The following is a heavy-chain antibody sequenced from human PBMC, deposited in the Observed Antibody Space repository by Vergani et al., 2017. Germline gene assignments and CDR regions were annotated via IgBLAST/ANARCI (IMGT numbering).Heavy chain of an antibody. CDR1: GGSINTGAYY. D-gene: IGHD3-10*01. CDR3: ARELSYYYGSGSDDYNPYYDEGMDV. CDR2: VYTSGMN. V-gene: IGHV4-61*02. Sequence: QVQLQESGPRLVRPSQTLSLTCTVSGGSINTGAYYWSWIRQPAGKGLEWIGRVYTSGMNNYNPYLKSRVTILVDRSKSQLSLKLTSVTAGDTAVYFCARELSYYYGSGSDDYNPYYDEGMDVWGPGTTVTVSS. J-gene: IGHJ6*02.